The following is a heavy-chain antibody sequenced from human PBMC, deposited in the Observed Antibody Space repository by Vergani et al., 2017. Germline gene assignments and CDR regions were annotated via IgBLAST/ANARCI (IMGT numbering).Heavy chain of an antibody. D-gene: IGHD2-15*01. CDR3: ATKSCGTPCYQIGYFRE. CDR1: GFTSSYYG. J-gene: IGHJ1*01. Sequence: QVHLVESGGGVVKPGRSLRLSCVVSGFTSSYYGMQWVRQAPGKGMEWVAVISYDGTQKYYADSVKGRFTISRDNSKSTLYLQMNSLRTEDTAVYYCATKSCGTPCYQIGYFREWVQGTLVTVSS. V-gene: IGHV3-30*03. CDR2: ISYDGTQK.